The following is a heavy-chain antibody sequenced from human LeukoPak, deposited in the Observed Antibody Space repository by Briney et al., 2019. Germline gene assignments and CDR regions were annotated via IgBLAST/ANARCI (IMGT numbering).Heavy chain of an antibody. J-gene: IGHJ1*01. CDR1: GHSFSRYD. CDR2: ISTSGSSI. V-gene: IGHV3-48*03. Sequence: GGSLRLSCAAAGHSFSRYDMYCVREAPGKGLEWVTYISTSGSSIDYADSVKDRFTISRDNGKSLTLQQMKSLRVEDVAGFCGVPPAACLHRTLSTEYLLDWGQGTLVTVSS. D-gene: IGHD6-6*01. CDR3: VPPAACLHRTLSTEYLLD.